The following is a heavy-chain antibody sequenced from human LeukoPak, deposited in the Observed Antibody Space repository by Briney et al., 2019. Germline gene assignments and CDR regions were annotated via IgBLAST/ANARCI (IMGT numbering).Heavy chain of an antibody. D-gene: IGHD6-13*01. V-gene: IGHV1-2*02. CDR2: INPNSGGT. J-gene: IGHJ5*02. CDR1: GYTFTRYY. CDR3: ARIAGYSSTLDP. Sequence: ASVKVSCKASGYTFTRYYMHWVRQAPGQGLEWMGWINPNSGGTNYAQKFQGRVTMTRDTSISTAYMELSRLRSDDTAVYYCARIAGYSSTLDPWGQGTLVTVSS.